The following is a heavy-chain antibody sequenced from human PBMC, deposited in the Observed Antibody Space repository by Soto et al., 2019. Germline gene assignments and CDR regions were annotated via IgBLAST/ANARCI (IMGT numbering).Heavy chain of an antibody. V-gene: IGHV4-4*02. D-gene: IGHD2-2*01. Sequence: SEPMCLSNTVAEGYSRDSGGWRCVRKNPGNGLEWIGEIYHSGSTNYNPSLKSRVTISVDKSKNQFSLKLSSVTAADTAMYYCARGTKRYCRSTSCHHWFGIRGQAPLVT. CDR2: IYHSGST. J-gene: IGHJ4*02. CDR1: EGYSRDSGG. CDR3: ARGTKRYCRSTSCHHWFGI.